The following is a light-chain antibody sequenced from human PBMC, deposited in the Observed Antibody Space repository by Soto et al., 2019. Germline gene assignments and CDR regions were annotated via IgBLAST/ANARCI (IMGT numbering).Light chain of an antibody. CDR2: AAS. V-gene: IGKV1-12*01. CDR3: QQANSFPCT. J-gene: IGKJ2*02. Sequence: DIQMTQSPSSVSASVGDRVAITCRASQGISSWLAGYQQKPGKAPNLLIYAASSWQSGVPSRFSGSGAGKDFTLTSSSLQPEEFATSYCQQANSFPCTFGQGNKLEIK. CDR1: QGISSW.